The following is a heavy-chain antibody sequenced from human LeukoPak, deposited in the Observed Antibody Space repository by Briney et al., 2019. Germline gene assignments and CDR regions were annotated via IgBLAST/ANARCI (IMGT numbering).Heavy chain of an antibody. Sequence: GGSLRLSCAPSRFIFSSFSMNWVRQAPGKGREWVSYISSTGITTYYADSVKGRFTVSRDNAKDSLYLQLNSLRDEDTAVYYCARDLISGDYTFDYWGQGALVTVSS. CDR1: RFIFSSFS. CDR3: ARDLISGDYTFDY. CDR2: ISSTGITT. V-gene: IGHV3-48*02. J-gene: IGHJ4*02. D-gene: IGHD4-11*01.